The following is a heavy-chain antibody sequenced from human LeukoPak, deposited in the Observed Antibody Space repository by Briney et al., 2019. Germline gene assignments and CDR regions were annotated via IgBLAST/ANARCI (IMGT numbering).Heavy chain of an antibody. CDR3: ARTYYDFWSGYRHAFDI. Sequence: GESLKISCKGSGYSFTSYWIGWVRQMPGKGLEWIGIIYPGDSDTRYSPSFQGQVTISADKSISTAYLQWSSLKASDTAMYYCARTYYDFWSGYRHAFDIWGQGTMVTVSS. J-gene: IGHJ3*02. D-gene: IGHD3-3*01. V-gene: IGHV5-51*01. CDR2: IYPGDSDT. CDR1: GYSFTSYW.